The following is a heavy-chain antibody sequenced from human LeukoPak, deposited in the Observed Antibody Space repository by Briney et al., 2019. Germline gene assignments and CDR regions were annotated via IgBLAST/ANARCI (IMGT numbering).Heavy chain of an antibody. CDR3: ARDSCGGDNLCAFDI. D-gene: IGHD2-21*02. CDR2: ISSSSSTI. J-gene: IGHJ3*02. V-gene: IGHV3-48*04. CDR1: GFTFSSYS. Sequence: PGGSLRLSCAASGFTFSSYSMNWVRQAPGKGLEWVSYISSSSSTIYYADSVKGRFTISRDNAKNSLYLQMNSLRAEDTAVYYCARDSCGGDNLCAFDIWGQGTMVTVSS.